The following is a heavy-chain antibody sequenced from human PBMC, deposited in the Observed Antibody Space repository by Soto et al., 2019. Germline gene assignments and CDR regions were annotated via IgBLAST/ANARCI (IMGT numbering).Heavy chain of an antibody. CDR1: GGTFSSYT. J-gene: IGHJ4*02. V-gene: IGHV1-69*02. CDR2: IIPILGIA. D-gene: IGHD6-13*01. CDR3: ASRYSSSWAFDY. Sequence: SVKVSCKASGGTFSSYTISWVRQAPGQGLEWMGRIIPILGIANYAQKFQGRVTITADKSTSTAYVELSSLRSEDTAVYYCASRYSSSWAFDYWGQGTLVTVSS.